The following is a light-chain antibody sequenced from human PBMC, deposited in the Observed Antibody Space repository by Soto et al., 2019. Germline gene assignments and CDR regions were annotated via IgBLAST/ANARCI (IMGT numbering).Light chain of an antibody. CDR2: QDN. J-gene: IGLJ2*01. V-gene: IGLV3-1*01. CDR3: QAWDSSTVV. CDR1: KLGDKY. Sequence: SYELTQPPSVSVSPGQTASITCSGDKLGDKYASWYQQKPGQSPVLVIYQDNKPPSGIPERFSGSNSGNTATLTISGTQAMDEADYYCQAWDSSTVVFGGGTKVTVL.